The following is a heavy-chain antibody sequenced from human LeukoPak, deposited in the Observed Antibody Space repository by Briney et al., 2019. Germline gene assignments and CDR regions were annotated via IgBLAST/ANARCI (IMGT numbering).Heavy chain of an antibody. V-gene: IGHV3-21*01. D-gene: IGHD2-2*01. Sequence: PGGSLRLSCAASGFTFNTYTMNWVRQAPGKGLEWISSISSRSDYKYYAASVKGQFTISRDNAKKSLYLHMSSLRVDDTAVYYCVRDQDYCTASSCSLYFDYWGQGTLVTVSS. CDR1: GFTFNTYT. J-gene: IGHJ4*02. CDR2: ISSRSDYK. CDR3: VRDQDYCTASSCSLYFDY.